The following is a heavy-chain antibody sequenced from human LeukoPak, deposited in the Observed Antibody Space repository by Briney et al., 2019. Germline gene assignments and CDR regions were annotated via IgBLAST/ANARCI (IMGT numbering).Heavy chain of an antibody. V-gene: IGHV1-69*13. J-gene: IGHJ4*02. CDR1: GGTFSSYA. CDR3: ARVFTPLSGYLAY. D-gene: IGHD3-22*01. Sequence: SVKVSCKASGGTFSSYAISWVRQAPGQGLEWMGGIIPIFGTANYAQKFQGRVTITADESTSTAYMELSSLRSEDTAVYYCARVFTPLSGYLAYWGQGTLVTVSS. CDR2: IIPIFGTA.